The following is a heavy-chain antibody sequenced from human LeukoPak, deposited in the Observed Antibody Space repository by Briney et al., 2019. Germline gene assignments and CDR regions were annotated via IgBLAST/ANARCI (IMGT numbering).Heavy chain of an antibody. V-gene: IGHV3-30*18. D-gene: IGHD2-21*02. J-gene: IGHJ4*02. Sequence: PARSLRLSCAASGFTFSIYGMDWVRQAPGKGREWVAVISYDGSNIYYAESVKGRFTISRDNSKNTLYMQMNSLRGEDTAVYYCAKKFPGAVTAGPDYWGQGTLVTVSS. CDR1: GFTFSIYG. CDR2: ISYDGSNI. CDR3: AKKFPGAVTAGPDY.